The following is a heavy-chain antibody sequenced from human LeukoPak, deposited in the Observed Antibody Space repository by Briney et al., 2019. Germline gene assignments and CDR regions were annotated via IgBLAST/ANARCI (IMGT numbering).Heavy chain of an antibody. J-gene: IGHJ4*02. V-gene: IGHV4-38-2*02. D-gene: IGHD2-21*02. CDR2: IYHGGST. Sequence: ASETLSLTCTVSSYSISSGYYWGWIRQSPGKGLEWIGSIYHGGSTYYNPSLRSRVIVSVDTSKNHFSLKMSSVTAADTAVYYCARDLASCAGDCYSDGFDYWGQGALVTVSS. CDR3: ARDLASCAGDCYSDGFDY. CDR1: SYSISSGYY.